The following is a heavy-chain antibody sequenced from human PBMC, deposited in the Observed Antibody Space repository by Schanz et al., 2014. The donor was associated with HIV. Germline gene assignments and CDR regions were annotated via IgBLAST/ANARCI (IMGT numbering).Heavy chain of an antibody. CDR2: IIPIFGTR. Sequence: QVQLVQSGAEVKKPGSSVKGSCKASGYTFTGYYLHWIRQPPGQGLEWMGGIIPIFGTRNYAQKFQVRVTFTADKFTGTAYMELSSLRSEDTAVYYCARDDPFDPWGQGTMVTVSS. J-gene: IGHJ3*01. CDR1: GYTFTGYY. V-gene: IGHV1-69*06. CDR3: ARDDPFDP.